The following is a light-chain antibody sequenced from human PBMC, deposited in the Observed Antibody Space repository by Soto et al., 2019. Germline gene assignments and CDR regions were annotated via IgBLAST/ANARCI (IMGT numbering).Light chain of an antibody. Sequence: DVVMTQSPETLAVSLGERAAINCKSSQNLLFSSNNKNSLAWYQQKPGQPPKLLIYWASTRESGAPARFSGSGSGRDFTLTISSLQAEDGAVYYCQQYHTPPNTFGQGTKLEIK. CDR2: WAS. CDR1: QNLLFSSNNKNS. V-gene: IGKV4-1*01. J-gene: IGKJ2*01. CDR3: QQYHTPPNT.